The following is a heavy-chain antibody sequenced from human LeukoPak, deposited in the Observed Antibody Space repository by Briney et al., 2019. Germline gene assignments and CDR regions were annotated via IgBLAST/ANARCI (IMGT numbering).Heavy chain of an antibody. CDR1: GGTFSNFA. Sequence: ASVKVSCKASGGTFSNFAFSWVRQAPGQGLEWMGRITPVLGTPDYAQKLQGRVTITADKSTSTAYMEVNRLTSEDTAVYYCARGGGTSRYAAIYHWGQGTLLRVSS. CDR2: ITPVLGTP. CDR3: ARGGGTSRYAAIYH. V-gene: IGHV1-69*04. D-gene: IGHD5-12*01. J-gene: IGHJ4*02.